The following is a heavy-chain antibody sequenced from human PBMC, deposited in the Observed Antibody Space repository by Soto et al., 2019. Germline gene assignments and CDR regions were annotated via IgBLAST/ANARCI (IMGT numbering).Heavy chain of an antibody. Sequence: EVQLVESGGGLVQPGGSLRLSCAASGFTFSSYWMHWVRQAPGKGLVWVSRIKSDGSSTSYADSVKGRFTISRDNAKSTLYLQINRLRAEATAVYYGSRGGSLKWYFGRWGRGTLVTVSS. CDR2: IKSDGSST. CDR3: SRGGSLKWYFGR. CDR1: GFTFSSYW. D-gene: IGHD1-26*01. J-gene: IGHJ2*01. V-gene: IGHV3-74*01.